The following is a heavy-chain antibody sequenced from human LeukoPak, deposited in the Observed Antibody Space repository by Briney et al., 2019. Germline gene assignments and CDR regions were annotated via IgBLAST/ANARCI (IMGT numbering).Heavy chain of an antibody. J-gene: IGHJ4*02. CDR1: GYSFTSYY. CDR2: INPNGGST. D-gene: IGHD1-26*01. CDR3: VRREGRAGMPFDY. Sequence: ASVKVSCKASGYSFTSYYMHWVRQAPGQGLEWMGIINPNGGSTTYAQKFQGRVTMTRDTSTSTVYMELSSLRSEDTAIYYCVRREGRAGMPFDYWSQGTLVTVSS. V-gene: IGHV1-46*01.